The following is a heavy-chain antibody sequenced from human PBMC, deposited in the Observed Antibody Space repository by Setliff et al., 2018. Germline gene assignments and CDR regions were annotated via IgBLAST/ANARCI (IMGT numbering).Heavy chain of an antibody. CDR2: INTHNGGT. Sequence: ASVKVSCKTSGYIFTRYGITWVRQAPGQGLEWMGWINTHNGGTNYAQKVQGRITLTIDTSTSTAYMELRSLRSDDTAVYYCAGVDVLTASPFWGQGTLVTVSS. V-gene: IGHV1-18*01. D-gene: IGHD3-9*01. CDR1: GYIFTRYG. J-gene: IGHJ4*02. CDR3: AGVDVLTASPF.